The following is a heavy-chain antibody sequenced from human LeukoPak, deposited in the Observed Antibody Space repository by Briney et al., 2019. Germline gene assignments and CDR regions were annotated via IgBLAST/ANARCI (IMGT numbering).Heavy chain of an antibody. CDR3: ARGYYDSSGYYWFDP. V-gene: IGHV1-69*05. J-gene: IGHJ5*02. CDR1: GGTSSNYA. D-gene: IGHD3-22*01. CDR2: IIPIFGTA. Sequence: GASVKVSCKASGGTSSNYAVSWVRQAPGQGLEWMGRIIPIFGTANYAQKFQGRVTITTDESTNTAYMELSSLRSEDTAVYYRARGYYDSSGYYWFDPWGQGTLVTVSS.